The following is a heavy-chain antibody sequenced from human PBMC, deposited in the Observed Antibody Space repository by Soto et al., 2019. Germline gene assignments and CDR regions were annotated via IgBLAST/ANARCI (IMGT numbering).Heavy chain of an antibody. J-gene: IGHJ4*02. D-gene: IGHD3-22*01. CDR2: ISYDGSNK. Sequence: QVQLVESGGGVVQPGRSLRLSCAASGFTFSSYGMHWVRQAPGKGLEWVAVISYDGSNKYYADSVKGRFTISRDNSTDTLYLQMNSLRAEDTAVYYWAKDGPSRGFDYWGQGTLVTVSS. CDR3: AKDGPSRGFDY. V-gene: IGHV3-30*18. CDR1: GFTFSSYG.